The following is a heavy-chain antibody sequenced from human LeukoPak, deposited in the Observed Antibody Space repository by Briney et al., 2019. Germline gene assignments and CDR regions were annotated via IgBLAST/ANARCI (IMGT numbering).Heavy chain of an antibody. D-gene: IGHD6-6*01. CDR2: SAAYNGNT. Sequence: ASVKVSCKASGYTFNNYAITWVRQAPGQGLEWVGLSAAYNGNTNYAQKFQGRISMTTDISTSTAYMELRSLISDDTAVYYCARSGRGSIAAHYAYWGQGTLVTVSS. CDR3: ARSGRGSIAAHYAY. J-gene: IGHJ4*02. V-gene: IGHV1-18*01. CDR1: GYTFNNYA.